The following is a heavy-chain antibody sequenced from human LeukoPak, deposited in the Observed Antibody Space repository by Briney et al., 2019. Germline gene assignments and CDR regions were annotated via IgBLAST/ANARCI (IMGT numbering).Heavy chain of an antibody. CDR2: IIPIFGIA. J-gene: IGHJ6*02. D-gene: IGHD2-8*01. CDR3: ATNRRVNYYYGMDV. V-gene: IGHV1-69*04. CDR1: GGTFSSYA. Sequence: SEKVSCKASGGTFSSYAISWVRQAPGQGLEWVGRIIPIFGIANYAQKFQGRVTITADKSTSTAYMELSSLRSEDTAVYYCATNRRVNYYYGMDVWGQGTTVTVSS.